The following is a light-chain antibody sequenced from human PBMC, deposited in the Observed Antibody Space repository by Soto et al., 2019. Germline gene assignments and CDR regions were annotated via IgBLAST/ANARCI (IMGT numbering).Light chain of an antibody. Sequence: QSVLTQPASVSGSPGQSITISCTGTSSDIGGYKYVSWYQQHPGKVPKLLIYDVNNRPSGVSDRFSGSKSGNTASLTISGLQAEDEAEYYCCSYTSSTSLIFGDGTQLTVL. CDR2: DVN. J-gene: IGLJ2*01. CDR3: CSYTSSTSLI. CDR1: SSDIGGYKY. V-gene: IGLV2-14*03.